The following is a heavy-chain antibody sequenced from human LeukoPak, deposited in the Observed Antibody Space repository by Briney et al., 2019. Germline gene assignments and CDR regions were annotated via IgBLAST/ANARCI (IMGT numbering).Heavy chain of an antibody. V-gene: IGHV2-5*02. J-gene: IGHJ5*02. CDR3: AHTYYDFWSGYSSRYNWFDP. CDR2: IYWDDDK. D-gene: IGHD3-3*01. Sequence: SGPTLVKPTQTLTLTCTFSGFSLSTSGVGVGWIRQPPGKALEWLALIYWDDDKRYSPSLKSRLTITKDTSKNQVVLTMTNMDPVDTATYYCAHTYYDFWSGYSSRYNWFDPRGQGTLVTVSS. CDR1: GFSLSTSGVG.